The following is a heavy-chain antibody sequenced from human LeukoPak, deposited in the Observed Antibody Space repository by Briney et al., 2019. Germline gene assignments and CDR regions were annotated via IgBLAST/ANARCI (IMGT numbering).Heavy chain of an antibody. J-gene: IGHJ4*02. CDR3: AIREPIGY. V-gene: IGHV3-23*01. CDR2: ISGSGDRT. D-gene: IGHD6-13*01. Sequence: GGSLRLSCAAPGFSFANSVISWIRQAPGKGPEWVSTISGSGDRTDYADSVRGRFTISRDNSKSTLYLQMNSLRVEDTAIYYCAIREPIGYWGQGSLVTVSS. CDR1: GFSFANSV.